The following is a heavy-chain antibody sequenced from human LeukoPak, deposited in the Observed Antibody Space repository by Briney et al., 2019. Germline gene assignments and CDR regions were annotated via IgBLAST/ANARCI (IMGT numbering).Heavy chain of an antibody. Sequence: PSETLSLTCTVSGGSISSSSYYWGWIRQPPGKGLEWIGSIYYSGSTYYNPSLESRVTISVDTSKNQFSLKLSSVTAADTAVYYCARASTGIAVAGTPDHDAFDIWGQGTMVTVSS. CDR3: ARASTGIAVAGTPDHDAFDI. CDR2: IYYSGST. D-gene: IGHD6-19*01. J-gene: IGHJ3*02. CDR1: GGSISSSSYY. V-gene: IGHV4-39*01.